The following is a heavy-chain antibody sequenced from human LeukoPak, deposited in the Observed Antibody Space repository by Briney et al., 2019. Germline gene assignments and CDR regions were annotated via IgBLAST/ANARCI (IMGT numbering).Heavy chain of an antibody. CDR2: MNPNSGNT. Sequence: GASVKVSCKASGYTFTSYDINWVRQATGQGLEWMGWMNPNSGNTGYAQKFQGRVTITRNTSISTAYMELSSLRSEDTAVYYCARGASGDFWSGYYFGYYYYMDVWGKGTTVTVCS. CDR1: GYTFTSYD. J-gene: IGHJ6*03. V-gene: IGHV1-8*03. CDR3: ARGASGDFWSGYYFGYYYYMDV. D-gene: IGHD3-3*01.